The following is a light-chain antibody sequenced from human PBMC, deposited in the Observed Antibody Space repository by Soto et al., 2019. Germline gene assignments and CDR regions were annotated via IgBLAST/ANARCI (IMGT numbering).Light chain of an antibody. J-gene: IGLJ1*01. Sequence: QSVLAQPASVAGSPGQSITISCTGTTSDVGSYDLVSWYQQHPGEAPKLLIYGGFKRPSGVSNRFSGSKSGNTASLTISGLQAEDEADYYCCSYAGGSSYVFGPGTKV. CDR2: GGF. CDR1: TSDVGSYDL. CDR3: CSYAGGSSYV. V-gene: IGLV2-23*01.